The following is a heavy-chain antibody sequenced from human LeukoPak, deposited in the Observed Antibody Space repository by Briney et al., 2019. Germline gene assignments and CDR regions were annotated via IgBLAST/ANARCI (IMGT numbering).Heavy chain of an antibody. CDR1: GFTFSSFG. V-gene: IGHV3-33*03. Sequence: PGRSLRLSCAASGFTFSSFGMHWVRQAPGKGLEWVALISFDGSHQYYADSVRGRFTISRDKSKNTVSLQMNSLRAEDTAVYYCAKNGGSSITSWFDYWGQGTLVTVSS. CDR2: ISFDGSHQ. D-gene: IGHD2-2*01. CDR3: AKNGGSSITSWFDY. J-gene: IGHJ4*02.